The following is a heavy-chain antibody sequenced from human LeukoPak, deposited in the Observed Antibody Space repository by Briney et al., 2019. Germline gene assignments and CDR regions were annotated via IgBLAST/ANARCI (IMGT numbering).Heavy chain of an antibody. CDR3: ARGLLDYGGNSDWFDP. CDR2: INHSGST. CDR1: GGSFSGYY. V-gene: IGHV4-34*01. Sequence: SETLSLTCAVYGGSFSGYYWSWIRQPPGKGLEWIGEINHSGSTNYNPSLKGRVTISVDTSKNQFSLKLSSVTAADTAVYYCARGLLDYGGNSDWFDPWGQGTLVTVSS. J-gene: IGHJ5*02. D-gene: IGHD4-23*01.